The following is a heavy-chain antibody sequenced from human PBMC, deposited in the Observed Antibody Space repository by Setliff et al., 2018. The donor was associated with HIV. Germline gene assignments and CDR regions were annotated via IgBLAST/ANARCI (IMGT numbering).Heavy chain of an antibody. CDR3: ARWRGYYDFWSVNLYGASYFDY. J-gene: IGHJ4*02. D-gene: IGHD3-3*01. V-gene: IGHV1-18*01. Sequence: ASVKVSCKASGYTFSNYAINWVRQAPGLGLEWMGWISPYNGKTDFAQKFQDRVTMTTDTSTSAAYMELRSLRSDDTAVYYCARWRGYYDFWSVNLYGASYFDYWGQGTLVTVSS. CDR1: GYTFSNYA. CDR2: ISPYNGKT.